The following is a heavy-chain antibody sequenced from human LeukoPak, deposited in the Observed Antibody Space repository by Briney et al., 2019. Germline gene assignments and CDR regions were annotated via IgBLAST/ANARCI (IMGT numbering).Heavy chain of an antibody. V-gene: IGHV1-69*13. CDR1: GGTFSSYA. CDR2: IIPIFGTA. Sequence: VASVKVSCKASGGTFSSYAISWVRQAPGQGLEWMGGIIPIFGTANYAQKFQGRVTITADESTSTAYMELSSLRSEDTAVYYCARVVAAAGKEVGYWGQGTLVTVSS. D-gene: IGHD6-13*01. CDR3: ARVVAAAGKEVGY. J-gene: IGHJ4*02.